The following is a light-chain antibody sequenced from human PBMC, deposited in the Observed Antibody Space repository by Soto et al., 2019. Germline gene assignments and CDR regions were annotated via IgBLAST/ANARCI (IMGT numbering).Light chain of an antibody. Sequence: QSVLTQSPSASASLGASVKLTCTLSSGHSSYAIAWHQQQPEKGPRYLMKLNSDGGYSKGDGIPDRFSGSSSGAERYLTISSLQSEDEADYYCQTWGTGIVVFGGGTKLTVL. CDR2: LNSDGGY. V-gene: IGLV4-69*01. CDR3: QTWGTGIVV. CDR1: SGHSSYA. J-gene: IGLJ2*01.